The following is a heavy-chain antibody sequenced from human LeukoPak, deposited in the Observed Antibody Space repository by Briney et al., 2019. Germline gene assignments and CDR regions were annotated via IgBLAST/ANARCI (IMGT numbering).Heavy chain of an antibody. J-gene: IGHJ4*02. D-gene: IGHD3-22*01. Sequence: HPGRSLRLSCAASGFTFDDYAMHWVRQAPGKGLEWVSGISWNSGSIGYADSVKGRFTISRDNAKNSLYLQMSSLRAEDTAVYYCAKDMFGYYYDSSGYNNYFDYWGQGTLVTVSS. CDR2: ISWNSGSI. CDR1: GFTFDDYA. V-gene: IGHV3-9*01. CDR3: AKDMFGYYYDSSGYNNYFDY.